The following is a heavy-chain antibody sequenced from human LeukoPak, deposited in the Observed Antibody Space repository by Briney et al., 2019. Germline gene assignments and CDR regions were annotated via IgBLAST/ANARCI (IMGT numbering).Heavy chain of an antibody. J-gene: IGHJ4*02. D-gene: IGHD6-19*01. CDR3: ARRYSSGWCDY. CDR1: GLTFTSYS. V-gene: IGHV3-23*01. Sequence: GGSLRLSCAASGLTFTSYSMSWVRQAPGKGLEWVSGTSDRGDYTYYADSVKGRFTISRDSSKNTLFLQMNSLRAEDTAVYYCARRYSSGWCDYWGQGTLVTVSS. CDR2: TSDRGDYT.